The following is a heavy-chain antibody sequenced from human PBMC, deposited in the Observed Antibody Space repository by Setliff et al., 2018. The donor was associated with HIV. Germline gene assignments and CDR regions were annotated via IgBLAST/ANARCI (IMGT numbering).Heavy chain of an antibody. V-gene: IGHV4-34*01. Sequence: SETLSLTCAVYGGSFSDYYWSWIRQPPGKGLEWIGEINHSGRTIHNPSLRSRVTISIDTSKNQFSLKLSSVSAADTAVYYCARGSQLHCDYIPRGYYHHMDVWGKGTTVTVSS. D-gene: IGHD4-17*01. J-gene: IGHJ6*03. CDR2: INHSGRT. CDR3: ARGSQLHCDYIPRGYYHHMDV. CDR1: GGSFSDYY.